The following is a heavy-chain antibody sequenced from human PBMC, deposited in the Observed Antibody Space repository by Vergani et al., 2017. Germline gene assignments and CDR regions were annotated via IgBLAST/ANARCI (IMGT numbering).Heavy chain of an antibody. CDR2: IHHSGDT. CDR3: ARQRGSGGFFPSSYFYGMDV. V-gene: IGHV4-39*01. Sequence: QLQLQESGPRLVKPSETLSLTCSLSGMSISNNNYYWGWFRQSPGKGLEWIGCIHHSGDTHYNSSLKSRVSISIVSSSKFSLSLTSVTAADTAIYYCARQRGSGGFFPSSYFYGMDVWGHGTTVTVSS. CDR1: GMSISNNNYY. J-gene: IGHJ6*02. D-gene: IGHD3-10*01.